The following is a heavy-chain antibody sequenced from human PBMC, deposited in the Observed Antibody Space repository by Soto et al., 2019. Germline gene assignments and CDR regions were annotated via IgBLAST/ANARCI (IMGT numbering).Heavy chain of an antibody. Sequence: QAQLVESGGGVVRPGGSLRLSCVVSGFTFSDYHMSWVRQAPGKGPEWITAMSGSGSTIFYAETVKGRFTISRDNAKNSLYLQMNSLRDEDTALYFCARDPAYCGGDCLGAFDLWGPGTMVTVSS. CDR2: MSGSGSTI. CDR3: ARDPAYCGGDCLGAFDL. J-gene: IGHJ3*01. D-gene: IGHD2-21*02. V-gene: IGHV3-11*01. CDR1: GFTFSDYH.